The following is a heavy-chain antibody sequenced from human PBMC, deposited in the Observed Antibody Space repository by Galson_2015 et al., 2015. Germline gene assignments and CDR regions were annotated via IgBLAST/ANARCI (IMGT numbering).Heavy chain of an antibody. J-gene: IGHJ6*02. D-gene: IGHD3/OR15-3a*01. CDR2: ISYDGSNK. CDR3: AKDLLEGMGLRAWNYYGMDV. CDR1: GFTFSNYG. Sequence: SLRLSCAASGFTFSNYGMHWVRQAPGKGLEWVAVISYDGSNKYYADSVKGRFTISRDNSKNTPYLQMNSLRAEDTAVYYCAKDLLEGMGLRAWNYYGMDVWGQGTTVTVSS. V-gene: IGHV3-30*18.